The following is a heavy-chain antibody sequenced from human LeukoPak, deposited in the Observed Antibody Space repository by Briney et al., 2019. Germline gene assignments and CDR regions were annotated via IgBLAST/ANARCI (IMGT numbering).Heavy chain of an antibody. Sequence: GGSLRLSCAASGFTFSSYAMSWVRQAPGKGLEWVSAISGSDGSTYYADSVKGRFTISRDNSKNTLYLQMNSLRAEDTAVYYCAKRNHYYGSGSYTYYFDYWGQGTLVTVSS. CDR1: GFTFSSYA. CDR2: ISGSDGST. D-gene: IGHD3-10*01. CDR3: AKRNHYYGSGSYTYYFDY. V-gene: IGHV3-23*01. J-gene: IGHJ4*02.